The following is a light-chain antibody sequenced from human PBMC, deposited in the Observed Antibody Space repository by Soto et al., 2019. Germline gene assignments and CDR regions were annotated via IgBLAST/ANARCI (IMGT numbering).Light chain of an antibody. CDR2: DAS. Sequence: DIQMTQSPSTLSASVGDRVTITCRASQSASTFLAWYQQKPGQAPKLLIYDASSLESGVPSRFSGSGSGTEFTLTISSLQPDDFATYYCQQSYSTPPYTFGQGTKVDIK. CDR1: QSASTF. CDR3: QQSYSTPPYT. J-gene: IGKJ2*01. V-gene: IGKV1-5*01.